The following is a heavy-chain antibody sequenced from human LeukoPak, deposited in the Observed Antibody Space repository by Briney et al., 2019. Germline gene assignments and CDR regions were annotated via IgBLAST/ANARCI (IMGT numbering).Heavy chain of an antibody. CDR2: IRKKVNSYST. V-gene: IGHV3-72*01. J-gene: IGHJ4*02. Sequence: GGSLRLSCAASGFTFSDHYMDWVRQAPGKGLEWVGRIRKKVNSYSTENAASVKGRFTISRDDSKNSLFLQMNSLRTEDTAVYYCALRWLQFGGFDYWGQGTLVTVSS. CDR3: ALRWLQFGGFDY. D-gene: IGHD5-24*01. CDR1: GFTFSDHY.